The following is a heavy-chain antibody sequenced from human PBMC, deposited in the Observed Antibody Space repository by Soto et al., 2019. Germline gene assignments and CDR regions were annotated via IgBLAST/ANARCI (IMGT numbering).Heavy chain of an antibody. CDR2: ISGSGGST. Sequence: GGSLRLSCAASGFTFSSYAMSWVRQAPGKGLEWVSAISGSGGSTYYADSVKGRFTISRDNSKNTLYLQMNSLRAEDTAVYYCATNRLEWLRSPRAHYYGMDVWGQGTTVTVSS. CDR1: GFTFSSYA. CDR3: ATNRLEWLRSPRAHYYGMDV. D-gene: IGHD5-12*01. J-gene: IGHJ6*02. V-gene: IGHV3-23*01.